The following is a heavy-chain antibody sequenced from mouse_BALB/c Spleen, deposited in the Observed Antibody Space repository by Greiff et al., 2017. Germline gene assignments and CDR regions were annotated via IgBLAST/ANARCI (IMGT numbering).Heavy chain of an antibody. Sequence: EVHLVESGGGLVQPGGSLRLSCAPSGFTFTDYYMSWVRQPPGKALEWLGFIRNKANGYTTEYSASVKGRFTISRGNSQSILYLQMNTLRAEDSATYCCAREGDGYYDWFAYWGQGTLVTVSA. CDR3: AREGDGYYDWFAY. D-gene: IGHD2-3*01. CDR1: GFTFTDYY. CDR2: IRNKANGYTT. V-gene: IGHV7-3*02. J-gene: IGHJ3*01.